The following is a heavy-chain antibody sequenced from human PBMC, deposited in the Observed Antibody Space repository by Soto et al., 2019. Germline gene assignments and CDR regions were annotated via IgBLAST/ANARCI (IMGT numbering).Heavy chain of an antibody. CDR1: GGTFSSYA. CDR3: ARAPASARSGGSCYWCYFDY. Sequence: QVQLVQSGAEVKKPGSSVKVSCKASGGTFSSYAISWVRQAPGQGLEWMGGIIPIFGTANYAQKFQGRVKISADKSTSTAYMVLSSLGSEDTAVYYCARAPASARSGGSCYWCYFDYWGQGTLVTVSS. CDR2: IIPIFGTA. V-gene: IGHV1-69*06. D-gene: IGHD2-15*01. J-gene: IGHJ4*02.